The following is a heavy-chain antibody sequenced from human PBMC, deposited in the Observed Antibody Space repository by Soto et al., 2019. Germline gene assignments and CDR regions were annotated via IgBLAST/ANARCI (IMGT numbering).Heavy chain of an antibody. Sequence: SVKVSCKASGYTFTSYGISWVRQAPGQGLEWMGWISAYNGNTNYAQKLQGRVTMTTDTSTSTAYMELRSLRSDDTAVYYCARVERIVVVPAAIVSGDYYYYYGMDVWGQGTTVTGSS. D-gene: IGHD2-2*02. CDR2: ISAYNGNT. CDR3: ARVERIVVVPAAIVSGDYYYYYGMDV. V-gene: IGHV1-18*04. CDR1: GYTFTSYG. J-gene: IGHJ6*02.